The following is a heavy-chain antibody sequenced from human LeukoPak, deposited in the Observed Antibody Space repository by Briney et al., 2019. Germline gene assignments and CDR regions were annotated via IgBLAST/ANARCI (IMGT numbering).Heavy chain of an antibody. V-gene: IGHV4-4*02. CDR3: ARGGYGGPDY. D-gene: IGHD4-23*01. CDR2: VYHSGST. CDR1: GDSFSNLKW. J-gene: IGHJ4*02. Sequence: PSETLSLTCTVSGDSFSNLKWWNWLRRPPGQALEWIGEVYHSGSTNYNPSLKSRVTISVDTSKNQFSLKLSSVTAADTAVYYCARGGYGGPDYWGQGTLVTVSS.